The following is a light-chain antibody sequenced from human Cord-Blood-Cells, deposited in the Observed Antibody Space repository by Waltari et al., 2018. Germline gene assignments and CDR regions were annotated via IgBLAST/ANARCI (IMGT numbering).Light chain of an antibody. CDR1: QSVLYSSNNKNY. CDR3: QQYYSTPWT. J-gene: IGKJ1*01. Sequence: DIVMTQSTDSLAVSLGERDTTNCKPSQSVLYSSNNKNYLAWYQQKPGQPPKLLIYWASTLESGVPDRFSGSGSVTDFTLTISSLQAEDVAFYYCQQYYSTPWTFGQVTKVEIK. V-gene: IGKV4-1*01. CDR2: WAS.